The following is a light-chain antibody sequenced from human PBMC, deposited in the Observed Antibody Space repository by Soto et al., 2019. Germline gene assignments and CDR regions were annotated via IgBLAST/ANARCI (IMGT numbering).Light chain of an antibody. CDR2: DAS. J-gene: IGKJ2*01. CDR1: QSVRNVY. V-gene: IGKV3-20*01. Sequence: EIVLTQSRCTLSLSPGERAILSCRATQSVRNVYLAWYQQKPGQAPRLLIYDASNRATGIPDRFSGSGSGTDLTLTINRLEPEDFAVYYCQQSGSSPRTFGQGTKLEIK. CDR3: QQSGSSPRT.